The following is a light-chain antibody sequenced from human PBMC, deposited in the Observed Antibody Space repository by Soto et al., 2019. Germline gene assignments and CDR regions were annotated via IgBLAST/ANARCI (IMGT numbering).Light chain of an antibody. CDR3: SSYAGSNNYV. V-gene: IGLV2-8*01. J-gene: IGLJ1*01. CDR2: EVS. CDR1: SSEVGGYNY. Sequence: QSVLTQPPSASGSPGQSVAISCTGTSSEVGGYNYVPWYQQHPGKAPKLMIYEVSKRPSGVPDRFSGSKSGNTASLTVSGLQAEDEADYYCSSYAGSNNYVFGTGTKVTVL.